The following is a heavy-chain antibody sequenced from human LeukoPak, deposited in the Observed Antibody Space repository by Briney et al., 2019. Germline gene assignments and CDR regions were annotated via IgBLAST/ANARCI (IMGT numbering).Heavy chain of an antibody. CDR2: INPNSGGT. V-gene: IGHV1-2*02. CDR3: ARERREFFDY. CDR1: GYTFTDYY. Sequence: GESLKISCRGSGYTFTDYYVHWVRQAPGQGLEWMGWINPNSGGTKYAQNFQGRVTMTRDTSISTAYMELSRLRSDDTAVYYCARERREFFDYWGQGTLVTVSS. J-gene: IGHJ4*02. D-gene: IGHD3-10*01.